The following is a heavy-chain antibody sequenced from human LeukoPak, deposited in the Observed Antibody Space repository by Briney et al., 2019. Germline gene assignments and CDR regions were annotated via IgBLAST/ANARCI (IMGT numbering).Heavy chain of an antibody. V-gene: IGHV4-30-4*01. CDR1: GDSISSDKYF. J-gene: IGHJ4*02. CDR3: ARANRDGYNSPGKVDY. D-gene: IGHD5-24*01. CDR2: IYYSGST. Sequence: PSETLSLTCTVSGDSISSDKYFWRWVRQPRGKGLGWIGYIYYSGSTYYNRSLRSRVSISVYTSKNQFSLKLGSVTAADTAVYYCARANRDGYNSPGKVDYWGQGALVTVSS.